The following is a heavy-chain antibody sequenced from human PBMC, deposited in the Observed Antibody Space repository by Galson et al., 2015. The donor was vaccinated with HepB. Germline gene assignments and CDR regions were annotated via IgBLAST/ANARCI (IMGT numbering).Heavy chain of an antibody. J-gene: IGHJ4*02. CDR3: ARDRALLLWFGEIDY. V-gene: IGHV1-18*04. CDR1: GYTFTSYG. CDR2: ISAYNGNT. Sequence: SVKVSCKASGYTFTSYGISWVRQAPGQGLEWMGWISAYNGNTNYAQKLQGRVTMTTDTSTSTAYMELRSLRSDDTAVYYCARDRALLLWFGEIDYWGQGTLVTVSS. D-gene: IGHD3-10*01.